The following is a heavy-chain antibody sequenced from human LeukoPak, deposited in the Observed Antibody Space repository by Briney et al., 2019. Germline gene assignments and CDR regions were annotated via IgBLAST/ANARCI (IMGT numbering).Heavy chain of an antibody. Sequence: GESLRLSCAASGFNVSSSYMSWVRQAPGQGLEWVSVTYAGGSTYYADSVKGRFTISRDNSKNTLYLQLNSLRAEDTAVYYCAKKRGYNYGYDYWGQGTLVTVSS. CDR1: GFNVSSSY. D-gene: IGHD5-18*01. CDR2: TYAGGST. J-gene: IGHJ4*02. CDR3: AKKRGYNYGYDY. V-gene: IGHV3-53*01.